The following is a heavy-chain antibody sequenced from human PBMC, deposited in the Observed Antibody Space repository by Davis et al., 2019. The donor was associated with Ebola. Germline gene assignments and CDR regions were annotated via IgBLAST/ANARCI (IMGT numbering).Heavy chain of an antibody. V-gene: IGHV3-23*01. CDR2: ISGSGGST. D-gene: IGHD6-19*01. J-gene: IGHJ4*02. CDR1: GFTFSSYA. Sequence: PGGSLRLSCAASGFTFSSYAMSWVRQAPGKGLEWVSAISGSGGSTYYADSVKGRFTISRDNSKNTLYLQMNSLRAEDTAVYYCVRALGIAVAGTLGYWGQGTLVTVSS. CDR3: VRALGIAVAGTLGY.